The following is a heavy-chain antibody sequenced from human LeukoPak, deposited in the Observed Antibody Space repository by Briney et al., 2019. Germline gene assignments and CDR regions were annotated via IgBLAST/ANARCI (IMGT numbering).Heavy chain of an antibody. Sequence: ASVKVSCKPSGYTFTSFGISWVRQAPGQRLEGMGWIGAYNGDTNYAQKFQGRVSMTADTSTSTAYMDLRSLRSGDTAVYYCTRDHCSGDNCPSFDYWGQGTLVTVSS. V-gene: IGHV1-18*04. CDR2: IGAYNGDT. D-gene: IGHD2-15*01. J-gene: IGHJ4*02. CDR3: TRDHCSGDNCPSFDY. CDR1: GYTFTSFG.